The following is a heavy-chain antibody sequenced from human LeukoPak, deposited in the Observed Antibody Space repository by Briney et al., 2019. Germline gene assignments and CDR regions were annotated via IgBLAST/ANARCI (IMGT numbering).Heavy chain of an antibody. J-gene: IGHJ6*02. D-gene: IGHD3-10*01. CDR1: GYTLTELS. Sequence: GSVKVSCTVSGYTLTELSMHWVRQAPGKGLEWVGGFYYEDGETIYAQKVQGRVTMTEDTSTDTAYMELSSLRAEDTAVYYCATKPYSITMVQGVTPGDYYGMDVWGQGTTVTVSS. CDR2: FYYEDGET. CDR3: ATKPYSITMVQGVTPGDYYGMDV. V-gene: IGHV1-24*01.